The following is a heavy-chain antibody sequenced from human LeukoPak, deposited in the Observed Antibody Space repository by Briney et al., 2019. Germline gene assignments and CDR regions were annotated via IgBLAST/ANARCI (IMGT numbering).Heavy chain of an antibody. V-gene: IGHV1-18*01. CDR3: ASVSSSWSLSGMDV. J-gene: IGHJ6*02. D-gene: IGHD6-13*01. Sequence: ASVEVSCKASGYTFINYGISWVRQAPGQGLEWMGWISAYNGNTNYAQKLQDRVTMTTDTSTSTAYMDLRSLRSDDTAVYYCASVSSSWSLSGMDVWGQGTTVTVSS. CDR1: GYTFINYG. CDR2: ISAYNGNT.